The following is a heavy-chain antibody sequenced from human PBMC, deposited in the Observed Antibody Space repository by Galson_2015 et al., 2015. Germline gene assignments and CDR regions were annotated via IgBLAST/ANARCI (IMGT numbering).Heavy chain of an antibody. V-gene: IGHV3-33*01. J-gene: IGHJ4*03. Sequence: SLRLSCAASGFTFSSYGMHWVRQAPGKGLEWVAAIWYDGGNKYYADSVKGRFTISRDNSNNTLYLQMNSLTAEDTAVYYCARNRHCSCGSCYFDSFDFWGQGTLVTVSS. D-gene: IGHD2-15*01. CDR1: GFTFSSYG. CDR2: IWYDGGNK. CDR3: ARNRHCSCGSCYFDSFDF.